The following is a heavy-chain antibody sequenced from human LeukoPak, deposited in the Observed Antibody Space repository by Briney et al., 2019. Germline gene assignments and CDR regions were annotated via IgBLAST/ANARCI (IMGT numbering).Heavy chain of an antibody. D-gene: IGHD6-13*01. J-gene: IGHJ4*02. CDR3: ASATPGYRTPFGY. CDR1: GGSISSYY. V-gene: IGHV4-59*01. Sequence: SETLSLTCTVSGGSISSYYWSWIRQPPGKGLEWIGYIYYSGSTNYNPSLKSRVTISVDTSKNQFSLKLSSATAADTAVYYCASATPGYRTPFGYWGQGTLVTVSS. CDR2: IYYSGST.